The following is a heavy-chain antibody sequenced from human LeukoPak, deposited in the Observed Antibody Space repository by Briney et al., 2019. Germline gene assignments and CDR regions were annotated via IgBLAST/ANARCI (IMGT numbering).Heavy chain of an antibody. J-gene: IGHJ3*02. V-gene: IGHV3-7*01. CDR2: IKQNGNEK. CDR1: GFTFSTYW. Sequence: GGSLRLSCAASGFTFSTYWMTWVRQAPGKGLEWVANIKQNGNEKEYLDSVKGRFTISRDNAKNSLYQQMHSLGAEDTAVYYCASEYCTSTSCSTLGPDDAFDMWGQGTMVTVSS. CDR3: ASEYCTSTSCSTLGPDDAFDM. D-gene: IGHD2-2*01.